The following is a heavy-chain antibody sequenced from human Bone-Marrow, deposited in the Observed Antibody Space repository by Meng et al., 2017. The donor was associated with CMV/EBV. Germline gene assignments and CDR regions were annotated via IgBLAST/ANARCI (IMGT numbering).Heavy chain of an antibody. CDR1: GFTFSSYS. CDR2: ISSSSSYI. CDR3: ARFEVGVKTFDY. V-gene: IGHV3-21*01. Sequence: GKSLKISCAASGFTFSSYSMNWVRQAPGKGLEWVSSISSSSSYIYYADSVKGRFTISRDNAKNSLYLQMNSLRAEDTAVYYCARFEVGVKTFDYWGQGTLVTFSS. D-gene: IGHD1-26*01. J-gene: IGHJ4*02.